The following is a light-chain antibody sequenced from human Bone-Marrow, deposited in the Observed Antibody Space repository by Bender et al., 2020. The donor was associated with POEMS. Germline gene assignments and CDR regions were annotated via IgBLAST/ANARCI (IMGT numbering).Light chain of an antibody. CDR3: QSADSSGSYV. J-gene: IGLJ1*01. V-gene: IGLV3-25*03. Sequence: SSELTQPPSVSVSPGQTARITCSADVFPDQYVYWYQQKAGQVPVLLIYKDTERPSGIPERFSGPTSGTAVTLTISGVQAEDEADYYCQSADSSGSYVFGPGTKVTVL. CDR1: VFPDQY. CDR2: KDT.